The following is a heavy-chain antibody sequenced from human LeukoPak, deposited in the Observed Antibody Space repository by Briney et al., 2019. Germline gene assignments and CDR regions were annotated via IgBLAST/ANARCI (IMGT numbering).Heavy chain of an antibody. CDR3: TRDMYYGSGGVFDH. V-gene: IGHV1-3*01. CDR2: INVGNGDT. CDR1: GYTFTNNA. D-gene: IGHD3-10*01. J-gene: IGHJ4*02. Sequence: ASVKVFCKTSGYTFTNNAVHWVRQAPGQRLEFVGWINVGNGDTQYSQKFQGRVTITRDASASTAYMELSSLRSEDTAVYYCTRDMYYGSGGVFDHWGQGTLVTVS.